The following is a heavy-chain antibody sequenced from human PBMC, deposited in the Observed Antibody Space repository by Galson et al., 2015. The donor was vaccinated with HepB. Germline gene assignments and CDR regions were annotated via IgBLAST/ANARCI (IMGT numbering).Heavy chain of an antibody. D-gene: IGHD1-26*01. CDR3: AKDRTGLVGTSAGVLNDYYGLDV. V-gene: IGHV3-23*01. CDR2: ISGSGSST. Sequence: SLRLSCAASGFTFDDYAIHWVRQSPGKGLEWVSGISGSGSSTYYAESGKGRFTISRDNSKNTLFLQMDSLRVEDTAAYYCAKDRTGLVGTSAGVLNDYYGLDVWGQGTTVTVSS. CDR1: GFTFDDYA. J-gene: IGHJ6*02.